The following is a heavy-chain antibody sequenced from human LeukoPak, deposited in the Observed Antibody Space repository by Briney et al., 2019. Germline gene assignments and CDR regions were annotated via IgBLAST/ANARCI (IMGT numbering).Heavy chain of an antibody. V-gene: IGHV3-20*01. CDR3: AREGGPLTGVLDAFDL. Sequence: GGSLRLSCEASGYPFKTYDMAWVRQAPGKGLEWVAGIDWEGGRTGFAESVKGRFTISRDTVRNFLYLQVNSLRAEDTALYLCAREGGPLTGVLDAFDLWGQGTMVIVYS. CDR1: GYPFKTYD. J-gene: IGHJ3*01. CDR2: IDWEGGRT. D-gene: IGHD2-8*02.